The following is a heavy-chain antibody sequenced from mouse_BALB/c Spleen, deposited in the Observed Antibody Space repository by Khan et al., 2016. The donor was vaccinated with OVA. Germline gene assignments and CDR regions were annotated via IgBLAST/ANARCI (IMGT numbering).Heavy chain of an antibody. CDR2: INPYNGGT. CDR1: GYIFTNYV. Sequence: VQLQQSGPELVKPGASVKMSCKASGYIFTNYVLHWVKQKPGQGLEWIGYINPYNGGTKYNEKFKGQATLASDKSSITSFMELSSLTSEDSAVYYCARGNWQSYYFDYWGQGTTLIFSS. J-gene: IGHJ2*01. CDR3: ARGNWQSYYFDY. D-gene: IGHD4-1*01. V-gene: IGHV1S136*01.